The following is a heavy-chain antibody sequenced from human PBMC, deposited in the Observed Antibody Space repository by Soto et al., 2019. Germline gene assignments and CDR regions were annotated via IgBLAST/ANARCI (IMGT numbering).Heavy chain of an antibody. V-gene: IGHV4-34*01. J-gene: IGHJ6*02. CDR1: GGSFSGYY. CDR2: INHSGST. Sequence: SETLSLTCAVSGGSFSGYYWSWIRQSPGKGLEWIGEINHSGSTNYNPSLKSRVTISVDTSKNQFSLKLSSVTAADTAVYYCATYYYDSSGYSDYYYGMDVWGQGTTVTVSS. CDR3: ATYYYDSSGYSDYYYGMDV. D-gene: IGHD3-22*01.